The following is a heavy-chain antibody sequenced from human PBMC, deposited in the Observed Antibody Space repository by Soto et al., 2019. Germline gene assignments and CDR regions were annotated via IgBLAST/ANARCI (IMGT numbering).Heavy chain of an antibody. J-gene: IGHJ5*02. CDR1: GYSFTSYW. CDR3: ARSRRFYDFWSGYRAPGGFDP. CDR2: IYPGDSDT. D-gene: IGHD3-3*01. V-gene: IGHV5-51*01. Sequence: PGECLKISCKGSGYSFTSYWIGWVRQMPGKGLEWMGIIYPGDSDTRYSPSFQGQVTISADKSISTAYLQWSSLKASDTAMYYCARSRRFYDFWSGYRAPGGFDPWGQGTLVTVSS.